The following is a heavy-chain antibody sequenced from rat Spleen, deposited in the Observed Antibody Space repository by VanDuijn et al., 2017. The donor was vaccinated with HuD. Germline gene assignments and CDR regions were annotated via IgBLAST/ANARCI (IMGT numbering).Heavy chain of an antibody. CDR1: GFTFSDYN. CDR3: TRGGMMVVMWFAY. CDR2: ITNTGGST. J-gene: IGHJ3*01. V-gene: IGHV5-7*01. Sequence: EVQLVESGGGLVQPGRSLKLSCAASGFTFSDYNMAWVRQAPKKGLEWVASITNTGGSTYYPDYVKGRFTISRDNAKSTLYLQMNMLRSEETATYYCTRGGMMVVMWFAYWGQGTLVTVSS. D-gene: IGHD1-12*02.